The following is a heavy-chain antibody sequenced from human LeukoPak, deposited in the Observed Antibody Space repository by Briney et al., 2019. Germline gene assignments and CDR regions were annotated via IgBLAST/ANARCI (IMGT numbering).Heavy chain of an antibody. CDR1: GFSFDDYA. V-gene: IGHV3-9*03. CDR2: ISWNSGSI. Sequence: PGRSLRLSCAASGFSFDDYAMHWVRQAPGKGLEWVSGISWNSGSIGYADSVKGRFTISRDNAKNSLYLQMNSLRAEDMALYYCAKAPRGEYYFDYWGQGTLVTVSS. CDR3: AKAPRGEYYFDY. D-gene: IGHD3-10*01. J-gene: IGHJ4*02.